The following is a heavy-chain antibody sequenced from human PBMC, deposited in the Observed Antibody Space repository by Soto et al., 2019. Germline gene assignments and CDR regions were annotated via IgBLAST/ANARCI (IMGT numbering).Heavy chain of an antibody. J-gene: IGHJ6*02. CDR1: GYTFTGYY. CDR2: INPNSGGT. D-gene: IGHD3-16*01. CDR3: ARTPVGGADYYGMDV. V-gene: IGHV1-2*02. Sequence: QVQLVQSGAEVKKPGASVKVSCKASGYTFTGYYMHWVRQAPGQGLEWMGWINPNSGGTNYAQKFQGRVTMTRDTSISTAYRELSRLRSDDTAVYYCARTPVGGADYYGMDVWGQGTTVTVSS.